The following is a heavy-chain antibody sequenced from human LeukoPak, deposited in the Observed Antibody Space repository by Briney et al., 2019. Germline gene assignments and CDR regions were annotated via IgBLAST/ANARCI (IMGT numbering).Heavy chain of an antibody. CDR2: ISWNSGSI. Sequence: GGSLRLSCAASGFTFDDYAMHWVRQAPGKGLEWVSGISWNSGSIGYADSVKGRFTISRDNAKNSLYLQMNSLRAEDMALYYCAKGGLIWSGSGDYFDYWGQGTLVTVSS. CDR3: AKGGLIWSGSGDYFDY. J-gene: IGHJ4*02. V-gene: IGHV3-9*03. D-gene: IGHD3-3*01. CDR1: GFTFDDYA.